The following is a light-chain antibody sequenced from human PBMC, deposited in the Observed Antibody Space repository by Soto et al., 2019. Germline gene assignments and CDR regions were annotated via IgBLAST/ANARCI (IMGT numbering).Light chain of an antibody. CDR3: QQYYSTPWT. CDR1: QSVLYSSNNKNY. V-gene: IGKV4-1*01. Sequence: DIVMTQSPDSLAVSLGERATINCRSSQSVLYSSNNKNYLAWYQQKPRQPPKLLIYWASARESGVPDRFSGSGSGTDFTLTIGSLHAEDMALYYCQQYYSTPWTFGPGTKVEI. CDR2: WAS. J-gene: IGKJ1*01.